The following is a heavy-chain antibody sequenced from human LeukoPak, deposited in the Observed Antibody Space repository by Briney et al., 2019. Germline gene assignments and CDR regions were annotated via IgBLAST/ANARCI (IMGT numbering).Heavy chain of an antibody. CDR3: ARAGYYYDTSHYYHDY. CDR1: GGSISSYY. Sequence: SETLSLTCTVSGGSISSYYWSWIRQPAGKGLEWIGRIYTSGSTNYNPSLKSRVTMSVDTSKNQLSLKLSSVTAADTAVYYCARAGYYYDTSHYYHDYWGQGTLVTVSS. D-gene: IGHD3-22*01. V-gene: IGHV4-4*07. J-gene: IGHJ4*02. CDR2: IYTSGST.